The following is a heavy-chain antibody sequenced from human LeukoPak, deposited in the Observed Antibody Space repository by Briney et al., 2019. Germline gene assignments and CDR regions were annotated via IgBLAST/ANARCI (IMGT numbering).Heavy chain of an antibody. CDR2: MNSDGSIT. Sequence: PGGSLRLSCAASGFTFSSYGMHWVRQAPGKGLVWVSRMNSDGSITNYADSVKGRFTISRDNAKNTLYLQMNSLRVEDTAVYYCIRALIGATDYWGQGTLVTVSS. V-gene: IGHV3-74*01. D-gene: IGHD1-26*01. CDR3: IRALIGATDY. J-gene: IGHJ4*02. CDR1: GFTFSSYG.